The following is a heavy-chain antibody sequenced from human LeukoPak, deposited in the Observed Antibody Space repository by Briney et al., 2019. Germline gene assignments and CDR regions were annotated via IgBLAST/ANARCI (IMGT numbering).Heavy chain of an antibody. Sequence: TGGSLRLSCAASGFTFSSYWMSWVRQAPGKGLEWVANIKQDGSEKYYVDSVKGRFTISRDNAKSSLYLQMISLRAEDTAVYYCARDDYYYGSGSYYKGLDYWGQGTLVTVSS. D-gene: IGHD3-10*01. CDR2: IKQDGSEK. J-gene: IGHJ4*02. CDR1: GFTFSSYW. V-gene: IGHV3-7*03. CDR3: ARDDYYYGSGSYYKGLDY.